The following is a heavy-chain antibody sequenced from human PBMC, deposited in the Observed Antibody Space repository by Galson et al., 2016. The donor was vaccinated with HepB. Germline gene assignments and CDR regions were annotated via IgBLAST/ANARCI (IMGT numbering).Heavy chain of an antibody. J-gene: IGHJ2*01. CDR3: ARVATDSGWYLLGYFDL. V-gene: IGHV5-51*03. CDR1: GYKFATSW. CDR2: IYPGDSDT. Sequence: QSGAEVKKSGESLKISCKGSGYKFATSWIGWVRQMPGKGLEWMGLIYPGDSDTRSSPSFQGQVTMSVDKSINTAYLQWDSLKASDTAIYYCARVATDSGWYLLGYFDLWGRGTLVSVSS. D-gene: IGHD6-19*01.